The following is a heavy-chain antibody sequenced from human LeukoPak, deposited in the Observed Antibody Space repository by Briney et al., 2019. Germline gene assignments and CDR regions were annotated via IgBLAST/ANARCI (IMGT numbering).Heavy chain of an antibody. V-gene: IGHV3-7*01. CDR1: GFTFSSYA. D-gene: IGHD2-21*01. J-gene: IGHJ4*02. CDR2: IKQDGSER. CDR3: ARDLLGNVFDC. Sequence: GGSLRLSCAASGFTFSSYAMSWVRQAPGKGPEWVANIKQDGSERYYVDSVKGRFVISRDNAKNSLHLQMNSLRAEDTAVYYCARDLLGNVFDCWGQGTLVTVSS.